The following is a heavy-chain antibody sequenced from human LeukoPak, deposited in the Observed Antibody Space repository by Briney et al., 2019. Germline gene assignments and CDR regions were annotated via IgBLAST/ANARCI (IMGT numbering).Heavy chain of an antibody. Sequence: SETLSLTCTVSGGSISSGSYYWSWMRQPAGKGLEWIGRIYTSGSTNYNPSLKSRVTISLDTSKNQFSLKVNSVTAADTAVYFCARGKYQLPGNYWGQGILVTVSS. CDR2: IYTSGST. J-gene: IGHJ4*02. V-gene: IGHV4-61*02. CDR1: GGSISSGSYY. CDR3: ARGKYQLPGNY. D-gene: IGHD2-2*01.